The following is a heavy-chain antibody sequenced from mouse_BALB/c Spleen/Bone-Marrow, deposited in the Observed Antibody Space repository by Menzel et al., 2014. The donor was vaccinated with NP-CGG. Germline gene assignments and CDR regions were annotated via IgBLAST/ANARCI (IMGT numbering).Heavy chain of an antibody. Sequence: EVMLVESGGGLVQPGGSLKLSCAASGFDFXRYWMSWVRQAPGKGLEWIGEINPDSSTINYTPSLKDKFIISRYNAKNTLYLQMSKVRSEDTALYYCARLYYDYDDVFYWYFDVWGAGTTVTVSS. J-gene: IGHJ1*01. CDR3: ARLYYDYDDVFYWYFDV. D-gene: IGHD2-4*01. CDR2: INPDSSTI. CDR1: GFDFXRYW. V-gene: IGHV4-1*02.